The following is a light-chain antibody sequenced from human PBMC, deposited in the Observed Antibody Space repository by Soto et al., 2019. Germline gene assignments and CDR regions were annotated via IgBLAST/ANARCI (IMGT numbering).Light chain of an antibody. J-gene: IGLJ2*01. CDR1: SGSIANNF. V-gene: IGLV6-57*01. CDR2: EDD. Sequence: NFMLTQPHSVSESPGKTVIISCTRSSGSIANNFVQWYQQRPDSSPTTMIYEDDQRPSGVPERFSGSIDISSNSASLIISGLRTEDEADYYCQSYDSGNQDVVFGGGTKLHRP. CDR3: QSYDSGNQDVV.